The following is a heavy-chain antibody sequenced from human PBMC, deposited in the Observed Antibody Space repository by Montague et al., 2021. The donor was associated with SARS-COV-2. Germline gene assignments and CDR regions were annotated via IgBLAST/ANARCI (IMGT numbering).Heavy chain of an antibody. CDR2: ISHGGST. CDR1: NGSFSSFY. Sequence: SETLSLTCAVFNGSFSSFYWNWIRQPPGKGLEWIGEISHGGSTYXXSSLKSRVTISVDTSKNQFSLNLRSVTAADTAVYYCACGDENGSGYMDVWAKGPRSPSP. J-gene: IGHJ6*03. V-gene: IGHV4-34*01. D-gene: IGHD1-26*01. CDR3: ACGDENGSGYMDV.